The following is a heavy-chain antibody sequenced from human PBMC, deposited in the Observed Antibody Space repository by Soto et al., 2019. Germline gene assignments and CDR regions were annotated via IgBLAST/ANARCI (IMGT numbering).Heavy chain of an antibody. J-gene: IGHJ6*02. CDR1: GYTFTSYG. CDR2: ISAYNGDT. CDR3: ARDVAVAGNSYGLEV. D-gene: IGHD6-19*01. V-gene: IGHV1-18*04. Sequence: QGQLVQSGAEVKKPGASVKVSCKASGYTFTSYGISWVRQAPGQGLEWMGWISAYNGDTSSAQSLQGRVTMTTDKSTRTAYMELRSLRSDDTAAYYCARDVAVAGNSYGLEVWGQGTTVTVSS.